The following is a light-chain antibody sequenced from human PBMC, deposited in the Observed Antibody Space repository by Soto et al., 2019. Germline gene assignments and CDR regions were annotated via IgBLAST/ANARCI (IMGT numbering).Light chain of an antibody. V-gene: IGLV2-14*01. J-gene: IGLJ1*01. CDR1: SXDVGSYHY. CDR3: SSYTSGRDVYV. Sequence: QSALTQPASVSGSPGQSITIYCTGTSXDVGSYHYVSWFQQHPGKAPKLIIFEVSDRPSGVSTRFSGSKSGDTASLTISGLQADDEADYYCSSYTSGRDVYVFGGGTKVTVL. CDR2: EVS.